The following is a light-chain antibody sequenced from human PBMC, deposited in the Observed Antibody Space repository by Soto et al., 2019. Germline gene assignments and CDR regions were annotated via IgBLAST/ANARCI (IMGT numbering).Light chain of an antibody. CDR2: STN. J-gene: IGLJ2*01. CDR1: SGSVSTSYY. CDR3: VLYIGSGIVV. Sequence: QAVVTQEPSFSVSPGGTVTLTCGLSSGSVSTSYYPSWYQQTPGQAPRTLIYSTNTRSSGVPDRFSGSILRNKAALTITGAQEDDESDYYCVLYIGSGIVVFGGGTKVTVL. V-gene: IGLV8-61*01.